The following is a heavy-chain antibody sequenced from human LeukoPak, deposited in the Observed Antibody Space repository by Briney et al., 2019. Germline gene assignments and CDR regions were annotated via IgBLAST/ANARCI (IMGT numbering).Heavy chain of an antibody. D-gene: IGHD5-12*01. CDR1: GYTFTSYD. Sequence: ASVKLSCKASGYTFTSYDINWVRQATGLGLEWRGWMNPNSGNTGYAQKFQGRVTMTRTTAISTAYRALSSLRSEDLTVYYCARGCLYSGYDFDYWGQGTLVTVSS. J-gene: IGHJ4*02. CDR3: ARGCLYSGYDFDY. V-gene: IGHV1-8*01. CDR2: MNPNSGNT.